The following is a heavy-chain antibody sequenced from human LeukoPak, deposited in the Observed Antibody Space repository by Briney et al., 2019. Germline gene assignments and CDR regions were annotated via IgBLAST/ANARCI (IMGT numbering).Heavy chain of an antibody. CDR1: GYTFTDYY. CDR3: ARDYYDSSGFDY. D-gene: IGHD3-22*01. CDR2: INPNSGNS. Sequence: ASVKVSCKTSGYTFTDYYLHWVRQAPGQGLEWVGWINPNSGNSNYAQNFQGRVTMTRDTSISTAYMELRRLRSDDTALYYCARDYYDSSGFDYWGQGTLVTVSS. V-gene: IGHV1-2*02. J-gene: IGHJ4*02.